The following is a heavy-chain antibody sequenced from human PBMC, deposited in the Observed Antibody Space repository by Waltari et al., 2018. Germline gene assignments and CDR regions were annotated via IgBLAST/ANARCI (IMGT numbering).Heavy chain of an antibody. V-gene: IGHV4-39*01. CDR2: IYYSGRT. Sequence: QLQLQESGPGLVKPSETLSLTCTVSGGSISSSSYYWGWIRQPPGKGLEWIGSIYYSGRTYYNPSLKSRGTISVDTSKNQFSLKLSSVTAADTAVYYCARNTLSLDYSHYYYYGMDVWGQGTTVTVSS. CDR3: ARNTLSLDYSHYYYYGMDV. D-gene: IGHD4-4*01. J-gene: IGHJ6*02. CDR1: GGSISSSSYY.